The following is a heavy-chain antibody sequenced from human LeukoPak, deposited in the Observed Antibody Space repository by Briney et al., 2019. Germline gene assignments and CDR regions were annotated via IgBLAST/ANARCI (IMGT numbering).Heavy chain of an antibody. J-gene: IGHJ6*03. CDR2: ISNDGGGT. Sequence: PGGSLRLSCAASGFIFNNYGLVWVRQAPGKGLEWVSAISNDGGGTTYADFVKGRFSVSRDNSKNTLYLQMNSLRAGDTAVYYCAKGRTIARYYYYMDVWGKGTTVTVSS. V-gene: IGHV3-23*01. CDR3: AKGRTIARYYYYMDV. CDR1: GFIFNNYG. D-gene: IGHD3-9*01.